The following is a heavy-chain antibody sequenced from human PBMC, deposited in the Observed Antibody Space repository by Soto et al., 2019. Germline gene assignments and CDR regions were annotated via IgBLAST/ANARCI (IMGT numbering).Heavy chain of an antibody. V-gene: IGHV4-59*08. Sequence: SETLSLTSAVYGGSFSGFYWSWIRQPPGKGLEWIGYIYYSGSTNYNPSLKSRVTISVDTSKNQYSLKLSSVTAADTAVYYCARLAGEVTDYYYGMDVWGQGTTVTVSS. CDR3: ARLAGEVTDYYYGMDV. D-gene: IGHD3-10*01. CDR2: IYYSGST. CDR1: GGSFSGFY. J-gene: IGHJ6*02.